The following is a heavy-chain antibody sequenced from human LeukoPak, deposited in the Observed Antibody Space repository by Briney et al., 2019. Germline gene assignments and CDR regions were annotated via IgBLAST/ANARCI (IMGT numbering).Heavy chain of an antibody. V-gene: IGHV3-7*01. CDR2: IKQDGSEK. D-gene: IGHD3-10*01. Sequence: GGSLRLSCAPSGFSFRTYGMTGARQAPGKGLGWVANIKQDGSEKNYLDSVKGRFTISRDNAKNSLDLQRNSLRAEDTAVYYCARSGSSMEYWGQGTLVTVSS. CDR3: ARSGSSMEY. CDR1: GFSFRTYG. J-gene: IGHJ4*02.